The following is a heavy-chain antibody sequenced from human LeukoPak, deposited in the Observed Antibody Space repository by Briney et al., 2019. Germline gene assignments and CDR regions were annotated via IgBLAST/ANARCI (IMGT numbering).Heavy chain of an antibody. V-gene: IGHV3-23*01. Sequence: GGSLRLSCAASGFIFNKAWMNWVRQARGKGLEGVSTISVGGGTYYSESVKGRFSISRANSKNTLYLQMNSLRAGDTAVYYCTKGAIFGAQIHFDYWGQGTLVTVSS. J-gene: IGHJ4*02. D-gene: IGHD3-3*01. CDR1: GFIFNKAW. CDR2: ISVGGGT. CDR3: TKGAIFGAQIHFDY.